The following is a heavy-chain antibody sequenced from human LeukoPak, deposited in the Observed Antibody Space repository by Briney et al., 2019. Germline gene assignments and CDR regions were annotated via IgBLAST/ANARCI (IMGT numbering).Heavy chain of an antibody. V-gene: IGHV4-34*01. CDR1: GGSFSGYY. CDR2: INHSGST. J-gene: IGHJ3*02. D-gene: IGHD2-2*01. Sequence: SETLSLTCAVYGGSFSGYYWSWIRQPPGKGLEWIGEINHSGSTNYNPSLKSRVTISVDTSKNQFSLKLSSVTAADTAVYYCARVKRTLVVVPAAMGSDAFDIWGQGTMVTVSS. CDR3: ARVKRTLVVVPAAMGSDAFDI.